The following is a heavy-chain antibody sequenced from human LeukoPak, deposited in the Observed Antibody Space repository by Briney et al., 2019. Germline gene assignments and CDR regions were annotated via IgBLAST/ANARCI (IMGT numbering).Heavy chain of an antibody. CDR2: ISYDGSNK. J-gene: IGHJ4*02. D-gene: IGHD6-19*01. V-gene: IGHV3-30*04. CDR1: GFTFSSYA. Sequence: GRSLRLSCAASGFTFSSYAMHWVRQAPGKGLEGVAVISYDGSNKYYADSVKGRFTISRDTFKNTLYLQVNCLRAEDTAVYYCARVSSAGTVRPFDYWGQGTLVTVSS. CDR3: ARVSSAGTVRPFDY.